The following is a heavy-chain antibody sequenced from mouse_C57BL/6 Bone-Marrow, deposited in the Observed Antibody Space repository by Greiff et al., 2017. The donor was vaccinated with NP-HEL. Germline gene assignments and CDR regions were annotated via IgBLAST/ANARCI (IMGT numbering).Heavy chain of an antibody. CDR3: TVIYDGYLAWFAY. CDR2: SRLKSDNYAT. CDR1: GFTFSNYW. J-gene: IGHJ3*01. Sequence: DVKLVESGGGLVQPGGSMKLSCVASGFTFSNYWMNWVRQSPEKGLEWVAQSRLKSDNYATHYAESVKGRFTISRDDSKSSVYLQMNNLRAEDTGIYYCTVIYDGYLAWFAYWGQGTLVTVSA. V-gene: IGHV6-3*01. D-gene: IGHD2-3*01.